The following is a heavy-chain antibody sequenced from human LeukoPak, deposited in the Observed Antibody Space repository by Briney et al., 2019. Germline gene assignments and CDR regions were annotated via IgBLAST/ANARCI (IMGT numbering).Heavy chain of an antibody. D-gene: IGHD5-12*01. CDR2: IWYDGSNK. CDR1: GFTFSSYG. CDR3: AREIGGGYVFDY. J-gene: IGHJ4*02. Sequence: GGSLRLSCAASGFTFSSYGMHWVRQAPGKGLEWVAVIWYDGSNKYYADSVKGRFTISRDNSKNTLYLQMNSLRAEDTAVYYCAREIGGGYVFDYWGQGTLVTVSS. V-gene: IGHV3-33*01.